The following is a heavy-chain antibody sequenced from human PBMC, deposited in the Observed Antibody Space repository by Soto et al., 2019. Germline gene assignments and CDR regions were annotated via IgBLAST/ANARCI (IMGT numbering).Heavy chain of an antibody. D-gene: IGHD3-10*01. CDR1: ADSVTSVSDY. CDR2: IYYSGSA. CDR3: ARGVGFGYYYYHMDL. V-gene: IGHV4-61*01. J-gene: IGHJ6*02. Sequence: QVQLQESGPGLVKPSETLSLTCTVSADSVTSVSDYWSWIRQPPGKGLEWIGYIYYSGSADYNPSLGSRVTISIDTSKNQFSLKLTSVTAADTAVYYCARGVGFGYYYYHMDLWGQGTTVTVSS.